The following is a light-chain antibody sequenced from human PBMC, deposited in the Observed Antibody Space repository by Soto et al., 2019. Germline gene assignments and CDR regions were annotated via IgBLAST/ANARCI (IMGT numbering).Light chain of an antibody. V-gene: IGKV3-15*01. CDR2: GAS. Sequence: EVVLTHSPTTLSVSPGERATLSCRASQSVSSNLAWYQQKPGQAPRLLIYGASTRATGIPARFSGSGSGTEFTLTISSLQSEDFAVYYCQQYNNWPRMFGQGTKV. CDR3: QQYNNWPRM. CDR1: QSVSSN. J-gene: IGKJ1*01.